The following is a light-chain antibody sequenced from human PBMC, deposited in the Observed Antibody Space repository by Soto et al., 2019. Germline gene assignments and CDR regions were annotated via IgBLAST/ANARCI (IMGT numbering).Light chain of an antibody. CDR1: SSNIGNNY. CDR3: GTWDSSLSSVV. CDR2: ANN. J-gene: IGLJ2*01. V-gene: IGLV1-51*01. Sequence: QSVLTQPPSVSAAPGQKVPISCSGSSSNIGNNYASWYQQLPGAAPKLLIYANNKRPSGTPDRVSGSKSGTSATLGITGLQTGDEADYYCGTWDSSLSSVVFGGGTKVTVL.